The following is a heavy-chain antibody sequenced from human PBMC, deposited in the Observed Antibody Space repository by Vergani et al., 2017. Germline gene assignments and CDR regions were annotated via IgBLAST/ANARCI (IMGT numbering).Heavy chain of an antibody. CDR3: ARDRAEMELLSIDY. CDR2: ISSSSSYI. D-gene: IGHD5-24*01. J-gene: IGHJ4*02. CDR1: GFTFSSYS. Sequence: EVQLVESGGGLVKPGGSLRLSCAASGFTFSSYSMNWVRQAPGKGLEWVSSISSSSSYIYYADSVKGRFTISRDNAKNSLYLQMNSLRAEDTAGYYCARDRAEMELLSIDYWGQGTLVTVSS. V-gene: IGHV3-21*01.